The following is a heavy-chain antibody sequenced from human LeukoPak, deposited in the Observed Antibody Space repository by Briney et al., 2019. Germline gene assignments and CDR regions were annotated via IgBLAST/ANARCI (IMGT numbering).Heavy chain of an antibody. V-gene: IGHV3-74*01. CDR3: ARALGGAYDY. Sequence: PGRSLRPSCAAAGFSFSSYWMHWVSHAPGKGRVWLARINIDGSNTNYEDSGKGRFTISRDNAKNTLYLQMDRLRGEDTAVYYCARALGGAYDYWGQGTLVTVSS. CDR1: GFSFSSYW. J-gene: IGHJ4*02. D-gene: IGHD1-26*01. CDR2: INIDGSNT.